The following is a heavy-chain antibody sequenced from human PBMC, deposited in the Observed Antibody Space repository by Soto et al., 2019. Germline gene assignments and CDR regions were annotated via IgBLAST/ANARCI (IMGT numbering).Heavy chain of an antibody. CDR3: ARQPGYYDILTGYSTYYFEY. V-gene: IGHV4-59*08. CDR2: IYYRGNT. CDR1: GGSISSYY. D-gene: IGHD3-9*01. J-gene: IGHJ4*02. Sequence: PSETLSLTCTVSGGSISSYYGNWIRQPPGKGLEWIGYIYYRGNTNYNPSLKSRVTISVDTSKNQFSLKLSSVTAADTAVYYCARQPGYYDILTGYSTYYFEYRGQGTPVTVSS.